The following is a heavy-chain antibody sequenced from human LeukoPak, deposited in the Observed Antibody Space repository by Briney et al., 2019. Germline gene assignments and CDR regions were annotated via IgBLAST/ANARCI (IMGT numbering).Heavy chain of an antibody. CDR3: ARSAIDSSDFYYFDY. V-gene: IGHV4-59*12. D-gene: IGHD3-22*01. CDR2: IYYSGST. J-gene: IGHJ4*02. Sequence: SETLSLTCTVSGGSISSYYWSWIRQPPGKGLEWIGYIYYSGSTYYNPSLKSRLTISVGTSKNQFSLKLSSVTAADTAVYYCARSAIDSSDFYYFDYWGQGTLVTVSS. CDR1: GGSISSYY.